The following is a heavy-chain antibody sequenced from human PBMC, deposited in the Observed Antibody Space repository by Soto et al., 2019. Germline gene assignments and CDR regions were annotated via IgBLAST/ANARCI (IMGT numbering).Heavy chain of an antibody. V-gene: IGHV4-31*03. CDR2: IYYSGST. D-gene: IGHD3-10*01. Sequence: QVQLQESGPGLVKPSQTLSLTCTVSGGSISSGGYYWSWIRQHPGKGLEWIGYIYYSGSTYYNPSLKSRVTMSVDPSKNQFSLKLSSVTAADTAVYYCARGSMDPGVIISSYFDYWGQGTLVTVSS. CDR3: ARGSMDPGVIISSYFDY. J-gene: IGHJ4*02. CDR1: GGSISSGGYY.